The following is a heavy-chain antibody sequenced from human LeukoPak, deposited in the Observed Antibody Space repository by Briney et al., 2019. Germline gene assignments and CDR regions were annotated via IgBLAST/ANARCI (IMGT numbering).Heavy chain of an antibody. J-gene: IGHJ4*02. Sequence: GGSLRLSCAASGFTFSSYAMSCVRQAPGKGLEWVSDISGSGGSTYYAHSVKGRFTISRDNSKNTLYLQMNSLRAEDTAVYYCAKADGDYAVDYFDYWGQGTLVTVSS. CDR1: GFTFSSYA. CDR2: ISGSGGST. D-gene: IGHD4-17*01. CDR3: AKADGDYAVDYFDY. V-gene: IGHV3-23*01.